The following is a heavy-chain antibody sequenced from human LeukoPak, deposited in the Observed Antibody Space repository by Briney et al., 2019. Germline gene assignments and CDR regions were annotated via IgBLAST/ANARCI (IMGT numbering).Heavy chain of an antibody. D-gene: IGHD6-19*01. CDR3: ARCPYSSGSPIDY. Sequence: GGSLRLSCAASGLTFSSYETNWVRQAPGKGLGWVSYISSSGSTIYYADSVKGRFTISRDSAKNSLYLQMNSLRAEDTAVYYCARCPYSSGSPIDYWGQGTLVTVSS. J-gene: IGHJ4*02. CDR1: GLTFSSYE. CDR2: ISSSGSTI. V-gene: IGHV3-48*03.